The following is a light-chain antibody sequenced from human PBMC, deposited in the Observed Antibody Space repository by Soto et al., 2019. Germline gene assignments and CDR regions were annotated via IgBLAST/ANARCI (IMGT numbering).Light chain of an antibody. J-gene: IGKJ1*01. CDR2: KAS. CDR1: QSISSW. Sequence: DVQMTQSPSTLSASLGDRVTITCRASQSISSWLAWYQQKPGKAPKLLIYKASTLESGVPSRFGGSGSGAEFTLTISSLQPDDFATYYCQQYNNYSWTFGQGTKVEIK. V-gene: IGKV1-5*03. CDR3: QQYNNYSWT.